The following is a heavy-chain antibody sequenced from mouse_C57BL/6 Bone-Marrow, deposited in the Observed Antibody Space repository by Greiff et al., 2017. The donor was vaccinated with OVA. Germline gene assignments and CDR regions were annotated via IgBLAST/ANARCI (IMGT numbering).Heavy chain of an antibody. D-gene: IGHD3-2*02. Sequence: VQLQQPGAELVKPGASVKLSCKASGYTFTSYWMQWVKQRPGQGLEWIGEIDPSDSYTNYNQKFKGKATLTVDTSSSTAYMQLSSLTSEDSAVYYCARRTAQATYYFDYWGQGTTLTVSS. CDR1: GYTFTSYW. CDR3: ARRTAQATYYFDY. J-gene: IGHJ2*01. V-gene: IGHV1-50*01. CDR2: IDPSDSYT.